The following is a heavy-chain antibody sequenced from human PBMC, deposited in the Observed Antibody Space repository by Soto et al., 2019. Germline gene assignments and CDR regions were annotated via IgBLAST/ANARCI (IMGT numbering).Heavy chain of an antibody. J-gene: IGHJ5*02. CDR1: GGSISSSSYY. CDR2: IYYGGST. CDR3: ARHKRITMVRGPKNNWFDP. V-gene: IGHV4-39*01. D-gene: IGHD3-10*01. Sequence: PSETLSLTCTVSGGSISSSSYYWGWIRQPPGKGLEWIGSIYYGGSTYYNPSLKSRVTISVDTSKNQFSLKLSSVTAADTAVYYCARHKRITMVRGPKNNWFDPWGQGTLVTVSS.